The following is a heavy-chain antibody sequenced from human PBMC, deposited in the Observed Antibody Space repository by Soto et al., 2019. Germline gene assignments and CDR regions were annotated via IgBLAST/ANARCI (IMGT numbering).Heavy chain of an antibody. D-gene: IGHD4-17*01. Sequence: ASVKVSCKASGFTFTSSAVQWVRQARGQRLEWIGWIVVGSGNTNYAQKFQGQVTISVDKSISAAHLQWSSLKASDTAMYYCARLYGHYMDVWGKGTTVTVSS. V-gene: IGHV1-58*01. J-gene: IGHJ6*03. CDR3: ARLYGHYMDV. CDR1: GFTFTSSA. CDR2: IVVGSGNT.